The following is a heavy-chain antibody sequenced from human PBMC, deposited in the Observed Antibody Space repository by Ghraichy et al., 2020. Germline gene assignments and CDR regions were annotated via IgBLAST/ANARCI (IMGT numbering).Heavy chain of an antibody. Sequence: SQTLSLTCAVSGGSISSGAYYWTWIRQYPGKGLEWIGNIYYSGTTNYSPSLKSRLTISVDTSKNQFSLKLTSVTAADPAVYYCAREAFGVVIQPNYYYYMDVWGKGTTVTVSS. CDR1: GGSISSGAYY. CDR3: AREAFGVVIQPNYYYYMDV. V-gene: IGHV4-31*11. CDR2: IYYSGTT. D-gene: IGHD3-3*01. J-gene: IGHJ6*03.